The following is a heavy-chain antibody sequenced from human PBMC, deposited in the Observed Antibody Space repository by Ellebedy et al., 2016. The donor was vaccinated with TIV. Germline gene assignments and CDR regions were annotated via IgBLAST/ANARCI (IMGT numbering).Heavy chain of an antibody. V-gene: IGHV3-53*01. Sequence: GGSLRLSCAASGFTVSNSYLSWVRQAPGRVPEWVSVIYSGGTTYYSDSVKGRFTISRDNSKNTVYLQMNSLRAEDTAVYYCTRGARGSGSFSWGQGTLVTVSS. CDR3: TRGARGSGSFS. CDR2: IYSGGTT. J-gene: IGHJ5*02. D-gene: IGHD3-10*01. CDR1: GFTVSNSY.